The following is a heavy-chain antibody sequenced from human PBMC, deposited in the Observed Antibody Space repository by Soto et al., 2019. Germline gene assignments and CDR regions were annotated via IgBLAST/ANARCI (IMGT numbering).Heavy chain of an antibody. CDR2: ISGSGANT. J-gene: IGHJ4*02. D-gene: IGHD3-3*01. V-gene: IGHV3-23*01. CDR1: GFTFSNCA. CDR3: AKDRENRGDNFWSGFEK. Sequence: EVQLLESGGDLVQPGGSLRLSCATSGFTFSNCAMSWVRHTPGKGLEWVSGISGSGANTYNSESVKGRFTISRDNSMNTMNVQMNSLREDDTAVYYCAKDRENRGDNFWSGFEKWCQGTLVIVSS.